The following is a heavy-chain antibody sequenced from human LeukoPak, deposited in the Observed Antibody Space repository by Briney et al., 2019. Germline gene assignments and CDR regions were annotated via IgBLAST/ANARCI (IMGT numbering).Heavy chain of an antibody. CDR1: VYTFTGYY. D-gene: IGHD6-13*01. J-gene: IGHJ5*02. V-gene: IGHV1-2*02. CDR3: ARAAYSSSWYIWFDP. Sequence: AVKVSCKACVYTFTGYYMLWVRQAPRQGLEWMGWINPNSGGTNYAQKLQGRVTMTRDTSISTAYMELSRLRSDDTAVYYCARAAYSSSWYIWFDPWGQGTLVTVSS. CDR2: INPNSGGT.